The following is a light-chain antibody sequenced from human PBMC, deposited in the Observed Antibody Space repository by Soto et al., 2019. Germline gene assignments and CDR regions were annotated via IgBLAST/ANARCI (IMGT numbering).Light chain of an antibody. CDR2: RVS. CDR1: QSLVHRNGNTY. Sequence: DVVMTQSPLSLPVTLGQPASISCRSSQSLVHRNGNTYFNWFQQRPGQSPRRLIYRVSDRDSGVPDRFSGSGSGTDFRLQISRVEAEDVAIYFCMQGTYWPYTFGQGTKLEIK. J-gene: IGKJ2*01. CDR3: MQGTYWPYT. V-gene: IGKV2-30*02.